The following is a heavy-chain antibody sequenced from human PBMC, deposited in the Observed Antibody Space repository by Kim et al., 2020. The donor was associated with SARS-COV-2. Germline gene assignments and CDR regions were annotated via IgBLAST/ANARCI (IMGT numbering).Heavy chain of an antibody. D-gene: IGHD3-22*01. CDR1: GGSISSYY. CDR2: IYYSGST. CDR3: ARSMIVNEFDY. Sequence: SETLSLTCTVSGGSISSYYWSWIRQPPGKGLEWIGYIYYSGSTNYNPSLKSRVTISVDTSKNQFSLKLSSVTAADTAVYYCARSMIVNEFDYWGQGTLVTVSS. V-gene: IGHV4-59*13. J-gene: IGHJ4*02.